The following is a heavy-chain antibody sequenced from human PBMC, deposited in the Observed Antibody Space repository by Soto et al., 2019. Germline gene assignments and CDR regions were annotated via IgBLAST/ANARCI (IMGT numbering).Heavy chain of an antibody. CDR2: ISSSGSTI. V-gene: IGHV3-11*01. D-gene: IGHD3-3*01. CDR3: ARDLRTSTNYDFWSGYYTGYYYGMDV. J-gene: IGHJ6*02. CDR1: GFTFSDYY. Sequence: PGGSLRLSCAASGFTFSDYYMSWIRQAPGKGLEWVSYISSSGSTIYYADSVKGRFTISRDNAKNSLCLQMNSLRAEDTAVYYCARDLRTSTNYDFWSGYYTGYYYGMDVWGQGTTVTVSS.